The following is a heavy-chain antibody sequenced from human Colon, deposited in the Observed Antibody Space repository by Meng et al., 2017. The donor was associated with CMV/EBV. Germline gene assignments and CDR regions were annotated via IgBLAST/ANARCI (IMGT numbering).Heavy chain of an antibody. J-gene: IGHJ5*02. CDR3: ARGRNWFDP. V-gene: IGHV4-59*01. Sequence: SETLSLTCTVSNGSISNSNCSWIRQSPGKGLEWIGHMYQGGSTKYNPSLESRVTMSVDTSKNQFSLRLSSVTAEDTGVYYCARGRNWFDPWGRGTLVTVSS. CDR1: NGSISNSN. CDR2: MYQGGST.